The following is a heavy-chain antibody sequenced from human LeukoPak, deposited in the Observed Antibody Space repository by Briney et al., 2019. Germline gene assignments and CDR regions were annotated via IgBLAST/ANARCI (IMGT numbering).Heavy chain of an antibody. D-gene: IGHD3-16*01. CDR3: ARQLGLPPSHNYFGP. V-gene: IGHV3-11*01. CDR1: GFTFSDYY. J-gene: IGHJ5*02. CDR2: ITGTGSGI. Sequence: GGSLRLSCAASGFTFSDYYTSWIRQAPGKGLEWIPYITGTGSGIHYADSEKGRFTISRDNAKNSLYLQMSSLRAEDTALYYCARQLGLPPSHNYFGPWGQGTLVTVSS.